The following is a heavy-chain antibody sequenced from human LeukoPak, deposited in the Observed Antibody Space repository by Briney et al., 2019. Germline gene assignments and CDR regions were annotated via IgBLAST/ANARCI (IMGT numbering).Heavy chain of an antibody. Sequence: LSGGSLRLSCAASGFTFSSYAMSWVRQAPGKGLEWVSAISGSGGSTYYADSVKGRFTISRDNSKNTLYLQMNSLRAEDTAVYYCAKEYKYSSSPWIWDYWGQGTLVTVSS. CDR1: GFTFSSYA. V-gene: IGHV3-23*01. CDR2: ISGSGGST. J-gene: IGHJ4*02. CDR3: AKEYKYSSSPWIWDY. D-gene: IGHD6-13*01.